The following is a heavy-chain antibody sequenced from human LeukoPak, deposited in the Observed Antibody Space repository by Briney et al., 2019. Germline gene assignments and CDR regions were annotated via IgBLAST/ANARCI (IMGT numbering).Heavy chain of an antibody. Sequence: SETRSLTCTVSGGSFSSYYWSWIRQPAGKGLEGFGLIYTSGSTNYNPSLKSRVTMSVDTSKNQFSLRLSSVTAADTAVYYCARVTYYYDSSGYSGYNWFDPWGQGTLVTVSS. D-gene: IGHD3-22*01. CDR3: ARVTYYYDSSGYSGYNWFDP. V-gene: IGHV4-4*07. J-gene: IGHJ5*02. CDR2: IYTSGST. CDR1: GGSFSSYY.